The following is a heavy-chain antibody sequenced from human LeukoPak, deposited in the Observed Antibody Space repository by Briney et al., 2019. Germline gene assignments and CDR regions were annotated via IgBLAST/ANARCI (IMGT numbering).Heavy chain of an antibody. CDR2: IYHSGST. CDR1: GGSISSYY. CDR3: ARPSLKNWFDP. V-gene: IGHV4-59*12. J-gene: IGHJ5*02. Sequence: SETLSLTCTVSGGSISSYYWSWIRQPPGKGLEWIGEIYHSGSTNYNPSLKSRVTISVDKSKNQFSLKLSSVTAADTAVYYCARPSLKNWFDPWGQGTLVTVSS.